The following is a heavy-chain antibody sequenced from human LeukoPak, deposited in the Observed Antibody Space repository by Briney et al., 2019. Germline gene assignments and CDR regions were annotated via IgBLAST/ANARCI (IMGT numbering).Heavy chain of an antibody. CDR3: ARSYSSTWDDAFDI. CDR1: GFTFSSYW. J-gene: IGHJ3*02. D-gene: IGHD6-13*01. Sequence: GGSLRLSCAASGFTFSSYWMHWVRQAPGKGLEWVSAISGSGGSTYYADSVKGRFTISRDNSKNTLYLQMNSLRAEDTAVYYCARSYSSTWDDAFDIWGQGTMVTVSS. CDR2: ISGSGGST. V-gene: IGHV3-23*01.